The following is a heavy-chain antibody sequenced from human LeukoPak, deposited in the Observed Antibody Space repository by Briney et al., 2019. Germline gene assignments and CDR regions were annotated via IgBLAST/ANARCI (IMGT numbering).Heavy chain of an antibody. D-gene: IGHD5-24*01. CDR2: FDPEDGET. CDR1: GYTLTELS. CDR3: ARAREPGPPSQLGDAFDI. Sequence: ASVKVSCKVSGYTLTELSMHWVRQAPGKGLEWMGGFDPEDGETIYAQKFQGRVTMTEDTSTDTAYMELSSLRSEDTAVYYCARAREPGPPSQLGDAFDIWGQGTMVTVSS. J-gene: IGHJ3*02. V-gene: IGHV1-24*01.